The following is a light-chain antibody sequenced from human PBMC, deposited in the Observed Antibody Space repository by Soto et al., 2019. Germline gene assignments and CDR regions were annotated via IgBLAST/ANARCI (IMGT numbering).Light chain of an antibody. CDR1: SSDVGSYNL. J-gene: IGLJ2*01. CDR3: CSYASSSTLV. Sequence: QSALTQPASVSGSPGQSITISCAGTSSDVGSYNLVSWYQQHPGKAPKLMIYEVTKRPSGVSNRFSGSKSGNTASLTISGLQVEDEAHYYCCSYASSSTLVFGGGTKVTVL. CDR2: EVT. V-gene: IGLV2-23*02.